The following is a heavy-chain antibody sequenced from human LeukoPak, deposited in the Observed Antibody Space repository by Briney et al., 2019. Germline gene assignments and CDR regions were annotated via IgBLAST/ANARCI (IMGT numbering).Heavy chain of an antibody. D-gene: IGHD3-22*01. V-gene: IGHV3-23*01. CDR3: AKDPVGMIVAMGFDY. J-gene: IGHJ4*02. Sequence: PGGSLRLSCAASGFTFSSYAMSWVRQAPGNGLEWASAISGSGGSTCYADSVKGRFTISRDNSKNTLYLQMNSLRAEDTAVYYCAKDPVGMIVAMGFDYWGQGTLVTVSS. CDR1: GFTFSSYA. CDR2: ISGSGGST.